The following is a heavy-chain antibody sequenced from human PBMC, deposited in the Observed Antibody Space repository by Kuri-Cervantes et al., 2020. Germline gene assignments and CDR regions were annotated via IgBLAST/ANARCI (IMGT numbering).Heavy chain of an antibody. CDR3: ARILGVPAAPNWFGP. CDR1: GFTVSSNY. J-gene: IGHJ5*02. CDR2: IYSGGST. V-gene: IGHV3-53*01. D-gene: IGHD2-2*01. Sequence: GESLKISCAASGFTVSSNYMSWVRQAPGKGLEWVSVIYSGGSTYYADSVKGRFTISRDNSKNTLYMEMNSLRAEDTAVYYCARILGVPAAPNWFGPWAREPWSPSPQ.